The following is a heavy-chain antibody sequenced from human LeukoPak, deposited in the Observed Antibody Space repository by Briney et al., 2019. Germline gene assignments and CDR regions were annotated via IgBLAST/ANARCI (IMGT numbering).Heavy chain of an antibody. V-gene: IGHV1-18*01. J-gene: IGHJ6*02. CDR3: ARDISDSSSWYVIYYYYGMDV. Sequence: ASVKVSCKASGYTFTSYGISWVRQAPGQGLEWMGWISAYNGNANYAQKLQGRVTMTTDTSTSTAYMELRSLRSDDTAVYYCARDISDSSSWYVIYYYYGMDVWGQGTTVTVSS. CDR2: ISAYNGNA. CDR1: GYTFTSYG. D-gene: IGHD6-13*01.